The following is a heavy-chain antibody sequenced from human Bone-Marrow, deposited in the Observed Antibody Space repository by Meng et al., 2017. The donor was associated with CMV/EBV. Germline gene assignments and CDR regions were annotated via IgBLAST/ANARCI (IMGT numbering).Heavy chain of an antibody. Sequence: ASVKVSCKASGYTFSDFYIYWVRQAPGQGLEWMGCISPHSGGTNYAQKFQGRVAMTRDTSISTAYLELSRLTSDDTAVYYCARALPASYYYDTSGPPRWGHGPRVTCSS. CDR2: ISPHSGGT. D-gene: IGHD3-22*01. CDR3: ARALPASYYYDTSGPPR. CDR1: GYTFSDFY. V-gene: IGHV1-2*02. J-gene: IGHJ4*01.